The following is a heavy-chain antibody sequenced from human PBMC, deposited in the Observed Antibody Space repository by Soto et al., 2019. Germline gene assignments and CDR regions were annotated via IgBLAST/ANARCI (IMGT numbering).Heavy chain of an antibody. CDR3: AKSSTYSSLFDY. CDR1: GFTFSSYG. V-gene: IGHV3-30*18. D-gene: IGHD6-19*01. J-gene: IGHJ4*02. CDR2: TSYDGSNK. Sequence: GGSLRLSCAASGFTFSSYGMHWVRQAPGKGLEWVAGTSYDGSNKNYVDSVKGRFTISRDNSKNTLYLQMNSLRAEDTAVYYCAKSSTYSSLFDYWGQGTPVTVSS.